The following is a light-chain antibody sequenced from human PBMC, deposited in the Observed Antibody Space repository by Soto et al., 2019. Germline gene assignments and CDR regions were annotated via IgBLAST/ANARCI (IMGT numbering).Light chain of an antibody. J-gene: IGLJ3*02. CDR3: SSYTSSSPLV. CDR2: EVT. CDR1: SSDIGVYNY. Sequence: QSALTQPASVSGSLGQSITISCTGSSSDIGVYNYVSWYQQHPGKAPKLMIYEVTNRPSGVSNRFSGSKTGNTASLTISGLQAEDEAEYHCSSYTSSSPLVFGGGTKLTVL. V-gene: IGLV2-14*01.